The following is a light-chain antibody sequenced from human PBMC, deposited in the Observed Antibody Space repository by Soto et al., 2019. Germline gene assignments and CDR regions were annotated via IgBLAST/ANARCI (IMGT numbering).Light chain of an antibody. CDR1: QTFNNY. V-gene: IGKV3-11*01. CDR3: QQHTNWPPIT. Sequence: VLTQSPATLSLSPGERATLSCRASQTFNNYLAWYQQKPGQAPRLIIYHTSNRATGIPARFSGSGSETDFTLTISSLEPEDFAVYYCQQHTNWPPITFGQGTRLEIK. CDR2: HTS. J-gene: IGKJ5*01.